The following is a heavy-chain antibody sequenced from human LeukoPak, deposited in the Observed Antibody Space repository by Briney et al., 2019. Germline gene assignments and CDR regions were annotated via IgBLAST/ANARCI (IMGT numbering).Heavy chain of an antibody. V-gene: IGHV3-9*01. J-gene: IGHJ4*02. D-gene: IGHD6-19*01. Sequence: PGGSLRLSCAASGFTFDDYAMHWVRQAPGKGLEWVSGISWNSGSIGYADSVKGRFTISRDNAKNSLYLQMNSLRAEDTALYYCAKGHSGWLSFDYWGQGTLVTVSS. CDR3: AKGHSGWLSFDY. CDR2: ISWNSGSI. CDR1: GFTFDDYA.